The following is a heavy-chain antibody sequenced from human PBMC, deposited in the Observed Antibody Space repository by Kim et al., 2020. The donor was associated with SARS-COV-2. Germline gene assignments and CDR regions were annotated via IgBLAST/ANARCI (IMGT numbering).Heavy chain of an antibody. Sequence: NYNPALKSRVTISVDTSKNQFSLKLSSVTAADTAVYYCARGSMIVVAFDYWGQGTLVTVSS. D-gene: IGHD3-22*01. CDR3: ARGSMIVVAFDY. V-gene: IGHV4-59*09. J-gene: IGHJ4*02.